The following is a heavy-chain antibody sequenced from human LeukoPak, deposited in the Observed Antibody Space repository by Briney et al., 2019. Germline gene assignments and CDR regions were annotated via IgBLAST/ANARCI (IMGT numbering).Heavy chain of an antibody. Sequence: WVRQAPGXGLEWVSAISGSGGSTYYADSVKGRFTISRDNSKNTLYLQMNSLRAEDTAVYYCAKQSSRRLDYFDYWGQGTLVTVSS. CDR2: ISGSGGST. V-gene: IGHV3-23*01. D-gene: IGHD6-13*01. CDR3: AKQSSRRLDYFDY. J-gene: IGHJ4*02.